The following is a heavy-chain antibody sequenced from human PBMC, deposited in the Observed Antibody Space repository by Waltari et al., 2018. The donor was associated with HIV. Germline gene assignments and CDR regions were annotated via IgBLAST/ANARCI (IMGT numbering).Heavy chain of an antibody. CDR2: INHSGST. CDR1: GGSFSGSY. V-gene: IGHV4-34*01. CDR3: ARARLVSRGQYCSTTSCLPHYYYYYGMDV. Sequence: QVQLRQWGAGLLKPSETLSLTCAVYGGSFSGSYWSWIRQPPGKGLELVGEINHSGSTNYNPSLKSRVTISVDTSKNQFSLKLTSVTAADTAVFYCARARLVSRGQYCSTTSCLPHYYYYYGMDVWGQGTTVTVSS. D-gene: IGHD2-2*01. J-gene: IGHJ6*02.